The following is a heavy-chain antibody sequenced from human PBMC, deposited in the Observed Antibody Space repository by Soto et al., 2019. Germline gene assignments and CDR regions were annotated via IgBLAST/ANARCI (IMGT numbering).Heavy chain of an antibody. CDR1: GFTFSGSA. D-gene: IGHD6-13*01. CDR3: TRRWQQLVHGGYYYYMDV. CDR2: IRSKANSYAT. J-gene: IGHJ6*03. V-gene: IGHV3-73*01. Sequence: GGSLRLSCAASGFTFSGSAMHWVRQASGKGLEWVGRIRSKANSYATAYAASVKGRFTISRDDSKNTAYLQMNSLKTEDTAVYYCTRRWQQLVHGGYYYYMDVWGKGTTVTVSS.